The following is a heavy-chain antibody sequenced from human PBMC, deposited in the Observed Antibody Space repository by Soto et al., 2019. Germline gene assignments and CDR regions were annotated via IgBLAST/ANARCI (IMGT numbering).Heavy chain of an antibody. CDR3: VQDWTGNSCPCMVV. CDR1: GSTFSSFA. J-gene: IGHJ6*02. Sequence: EVQLLESGGGLVQPGGSLRLSCAASGSTFSSFAMTWDRQAPGEGLEWVSSISSSGETTYYSDSVKGRFTISRDISKNMVYLQMTSLRAEDTAVYFCVQDWTGNSCPCMVVWGQGTTVTVSS. V-gene: IGHV3-23*01. CDR2: ISSSGETT. D-gene: IGHD6-13*01.